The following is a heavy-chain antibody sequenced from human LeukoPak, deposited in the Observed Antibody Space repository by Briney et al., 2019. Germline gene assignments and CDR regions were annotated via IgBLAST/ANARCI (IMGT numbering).Heavy chain of an antibody. CDR1: GYTFTGYY. Sequence: PGESLKISCKASGYTFTGYYMHWVRQAPGQGLEWMGWINPNSGGTNYAQKFQGRVTMTRDTSISTAYMELSRLRSDDTAVYYCARSDRTSYGRTAFDYWGQGTLVTVSS. CDR2: INPNSGGT. CDR3: ARSDRTSYGRTAFDY. D-gene: IGHD5-18*01. V-gene: IGHV1-2*02. J-gene: IGHJ4*02.